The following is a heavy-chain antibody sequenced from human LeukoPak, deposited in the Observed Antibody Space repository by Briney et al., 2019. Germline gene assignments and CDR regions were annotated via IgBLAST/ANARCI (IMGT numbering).Heavy chain of an antibody. D-gene: IGHD2-8*01. CDR2: ISNRNSYI. V-gene: IGHV3-21*01. J-gene: IGHJ6*04. Sequence: GGSLRLSCAASGFTFNSYSMNWVRQAPGKGLEWVSSISNRNSYIYYADSEKGRFTISRDNAKNSLYLQMNSLRSEDTAVYYCARGSMYGGQYMDVWGKGTTVTVSS. CDR3: ARGSMYGGQYMDV. CDR1: GFTFNSYS.